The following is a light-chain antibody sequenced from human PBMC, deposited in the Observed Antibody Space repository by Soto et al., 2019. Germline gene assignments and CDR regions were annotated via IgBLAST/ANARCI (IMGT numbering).Light chain of an antibody. CDR3: CSYAGSYTLYV. Sequence: ALTQPRSVSGSPGQSVTISCTGTSSDVGGYNYVSWYQQHPGKAPKLMIYDVSKRPSGVPDRFSGSKSGNTASLTISGLQAEDEADYYCCSYAGSYTLYVFGTGTKVTV. J-gene: IGLJ1*01. V-gene: IGLV2-11*01. CDR1: SSDVGGYNY. CDR2: DVS.